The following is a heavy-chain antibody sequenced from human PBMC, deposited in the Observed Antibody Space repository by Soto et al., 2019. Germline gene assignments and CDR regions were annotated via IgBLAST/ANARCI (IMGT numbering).Heavy chain of an antibody. Sequence: ASVKVSCKASGFTFTSYDINWVRQATGLGLEWMGWINAGNGNTKYSQKFQGRVTITRDTSASTAYMELSSLRSEDTAVYYCARSIVVVTALDYWGQGTLVTVSS. D-gene: IGHD2-21*02. CDR3: ARSIVVVTALDY. CDR1: GFTFTSYD. V-gene: IGHV1-3*01. CDR2: INAGNGNT. J-gene: IGHJ4*02.